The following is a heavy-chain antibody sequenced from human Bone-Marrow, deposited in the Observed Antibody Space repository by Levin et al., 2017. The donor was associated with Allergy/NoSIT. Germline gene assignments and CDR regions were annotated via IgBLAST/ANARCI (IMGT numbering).Heavy chain of an antibody. V-gene: IGHV4-30-4*01. Sequence: SQTLSLTCTVSGGSIRSDNYFWSWIRQPPGKGLEWIGYIHYSGTAHYNPSLTSRVTISIDTSKNQFSLKLSSVTAADTAVYYCAREGRVADDTDAFDIWGQGTTVTVSS. D-gene: IGHD6-13*01. CDR3: AREGRVADDTDAFDI. J-gene: IGHJ3*02. CDR2: IHYSGTA. CDR1: GGSIRSDNYF.